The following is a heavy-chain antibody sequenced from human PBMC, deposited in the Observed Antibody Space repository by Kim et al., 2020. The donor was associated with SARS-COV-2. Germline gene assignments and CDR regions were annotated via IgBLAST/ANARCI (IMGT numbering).Heavy chain of an antibody. Sequence: GGSLRLSCAASGFTFSSYAMHWVRQAPGKGLEWVAVISYDGSNKYYVDSVKGRFTISRDNSKNTLYLQMNSLRAEDTAVYYCARDRGAYNWITYGMDVWGQGTTVTVSS. CDR3: ARDRGAYNWITYGMDV. CDR2: ISYDGSNK. CDR1: GFTFSSYA. V-gene: IGHV3-30*04. D-gene: IGHD1-20*01. J-gene: IGHJ6*02.